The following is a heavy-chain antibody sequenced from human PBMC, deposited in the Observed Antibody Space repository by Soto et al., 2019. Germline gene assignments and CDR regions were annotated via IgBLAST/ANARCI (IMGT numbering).Heavy chain of an antibody. CDR3: ARDLWVEPELYYYGMDV. CDR2: IFYSGTT. Sequence: SETLSLTCTVSGDSISSADYYWSWIRQPPGKGREWIGHIFYSGTTYYNPSLKSRLTISVDTSKNHFSLRLTSVTAADTAVYYCARDLWVEPELYYYGMDVWGQGTTVTVSS. V-gene: IGHV4-30-4*01. CDR1: GDSISSADYY. J-gene: IGHJ6*02. D-gene: IGHD1-1*01.